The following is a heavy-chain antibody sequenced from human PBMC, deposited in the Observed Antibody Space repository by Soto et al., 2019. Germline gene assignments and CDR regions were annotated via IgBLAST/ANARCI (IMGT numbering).Heavy chain of an antibody. CDR1: GGTFSSYA. Sequence: QVQLVQSGAEVKKPGSSVKVSCKASGGTFSSYAISWVRQAPGQGLEWMGGIIPIFGTANYAQKFQGRVTITADESTSTAYMELSSLRSEDTALYYCARCEGHTAEYYYYYGMDVWGQGTTVTVSS. CDR2: IIPIFGTA. V-gene: IGHV1-69*01. D-gene: IGHD5-18*01. J-gene: IGHJ6*02. CDR3: ARCEGHTAEYYYYYGMDV.